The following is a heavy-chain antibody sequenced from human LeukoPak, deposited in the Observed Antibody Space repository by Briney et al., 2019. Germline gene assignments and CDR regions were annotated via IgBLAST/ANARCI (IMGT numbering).Heavy chain of an antibody. D-gene: IGHD2-2*01. CDR2: IYYSGST. CDR3: AQGVPEYRSYYFDY. J-gene: IGHJ4*02. V-gene: IGHV4-39*01. CDR1: GGSISSSSYY. Sequence: SETLSLTCTVSGGSISSSSYYWGWIRQPPGKGLEWIGSIYYSGSTYYNPSLKSRVTISVDTSKNQFSLKLSSVTAADTAVYYCAQGVPEYRSYYFDYWGQGTLVTVSS.